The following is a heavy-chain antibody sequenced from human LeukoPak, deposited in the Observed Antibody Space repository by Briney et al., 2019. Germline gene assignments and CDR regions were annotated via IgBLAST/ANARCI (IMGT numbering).Heavy chain of an antibody. CDR1: GYTFTSYG. J-gene: IGHJ5*02. D-gene: IGHD3-10*01. CDR2: ISAYNGNT. Sequence: ASVKVSCKASGYTFTSYGISWVRQAPGQGLEWMGWISAYNGNTNYAQKLQDRVTMTTDTSTSTAYMELRSLRSDDTAVYYCARGGDYYGSGSYNGGGWFDPWGQGTLVTVSS. CDR3: ARGGDYYGSGSYNGGGWFDP. V-gene: IGHV1-18*01.